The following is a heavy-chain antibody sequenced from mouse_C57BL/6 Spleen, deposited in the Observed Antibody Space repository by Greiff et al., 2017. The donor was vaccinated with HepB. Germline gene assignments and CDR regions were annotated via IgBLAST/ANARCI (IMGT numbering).Heavy chain of an antibody. J-gene: IGHJ1*03. Sequence: EVQLVESEGGLVQPGSSMKLSCTASGFTFSDYYMAWVRQVPEKGLEWVANINYDGSSTYYLDSLKSRFIISRDNAKNILYLQMSSLESEDTATYYCARDRARNFDVWGTGTTVTVSS. CDR2: INYDGSST. V-gene: IGHV5-16*01. CDR1: GFTFSDYY. D-gene: IGHD3-1*01. CDR3: ARDRARNFDV.